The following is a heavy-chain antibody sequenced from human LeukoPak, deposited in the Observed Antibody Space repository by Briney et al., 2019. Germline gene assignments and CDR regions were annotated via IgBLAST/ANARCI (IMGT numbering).Heavy chain of an antibody. CDR2: ISSSSSYI. J-gene: IGHJ6*03. V-gene: IGHV3-21*01. Sequence: GGSLRLSCAASGFTFSSYSMNWVRQAPGKGLEWVSSISSSSSYIYYADSMKGRFTISRDNAKNSLYLQMNSLRAEDTAVYYCARGDGYRSWYYMDVWGKGTTVTVSS. CDR3: ARGDGYRSWYYMDV. D-gene: IGHD5-24*01. CDR1: GFTFSSYS.